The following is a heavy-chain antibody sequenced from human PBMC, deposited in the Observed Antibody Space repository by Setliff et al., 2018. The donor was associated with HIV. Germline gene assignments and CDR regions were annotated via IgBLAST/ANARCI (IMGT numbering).Heavy chain of an antibody. J-gene: IGHJ6*03. D-gene: IGHD6-13*01. V-gene: IGHV4-59*12. CDR1: GGSISSYY. CDR3: ARVSCSSCYSIPQYYYYSMGV. CDR2: IYYSGST. Sequence: PSETLSLTCTVSGGSISSYYWSWIRQPPGKGLEWIGNIYYSGSTYYNPSLKSRFTISVDTSKNQFSLKLSSVTAADTAVYYCARVSCSSCYSIPQYYYYSMGVWGNGTTVTVSS.